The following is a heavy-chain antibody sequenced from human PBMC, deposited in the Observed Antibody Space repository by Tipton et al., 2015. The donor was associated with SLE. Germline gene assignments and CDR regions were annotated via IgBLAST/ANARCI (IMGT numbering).Heavy chain of an antibody. J-gene: IGHJ3*02. D-gene: IGHD2-15*01. CDR2: IFHTGTT. Sequence: TLSLTCAVSGDSLLSDYFWGWLRQPPGTGLEWIGNIFHTGTTYSTPSLKSRITISVDTSNNQFSLRLRSVTAADTAVYFCARATGGSAADAFHICGQGTMVTVSS. CDR3: ARATGGSAADAFHI. V-gene: IGHV4-38-2*01. CDR1: GDSLLSDYF.